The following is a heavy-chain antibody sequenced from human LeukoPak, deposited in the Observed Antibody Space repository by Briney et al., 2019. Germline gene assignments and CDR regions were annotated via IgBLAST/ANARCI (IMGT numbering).Heavy chain of an antibody. Sequence: SETLSLTCTVSGYSISSGFHWGWIRQPPGKGLEWIGNIYHNGSTYYNPSLKGRVTMSVDTSKNQFSLKLSSVTAADTAVYYCARVTPEVGYYYYYMDVWGKGTTVTISS. CDR2: IYHNGST. V-gene: IGHV4-38-2*02. CDR3: ARVTPEVGYYYYYMDV. J-gene: IGHJ6*03. CDR1: GYSISSGFH. D-gene: IGHD4-23*01.